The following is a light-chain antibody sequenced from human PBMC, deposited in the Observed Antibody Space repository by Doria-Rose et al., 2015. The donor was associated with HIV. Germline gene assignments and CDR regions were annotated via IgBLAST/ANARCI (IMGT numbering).Light chain of an antibody. CDR1: QRFSSNY. CDR2: DGS. V-gene: IGKV3-20*01. CDR3: HQYGTSWT. J-gene: IGKJ1*01. Sequence: TQSPGTLSLSPGVRATLSCRASQRFSSNYLAWYQQKPGQAPSLLIYDGSTRATGIPDRFSASGSGTDFTLTINRLEPEDFALYYCHQYGTSWTFGQGTKVEI.